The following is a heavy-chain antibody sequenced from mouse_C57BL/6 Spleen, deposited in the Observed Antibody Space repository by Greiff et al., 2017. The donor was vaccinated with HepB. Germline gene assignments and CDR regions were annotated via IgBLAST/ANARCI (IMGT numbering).Heavy chain of an antibody. CDR1: GYTFTSYW. CDR2: IDPSDSET. CDR3: ARSKFITTVVVFDY. V-gene: IGHV1-52*01. D-gene: IGHD1-1*01. J-gene: IGHJ2*01. Sequence: QVQLQQPGAELVRPGSSVKLSCKASGYTFTSYWMHWVKQRPIQGLEWIGNIDPSDSETNYNQKFKDKATLTVDKSSSTAYMQLSSLTSEDSAVYYCARSKFITTVVVFDYWGQGTTLTVSS.